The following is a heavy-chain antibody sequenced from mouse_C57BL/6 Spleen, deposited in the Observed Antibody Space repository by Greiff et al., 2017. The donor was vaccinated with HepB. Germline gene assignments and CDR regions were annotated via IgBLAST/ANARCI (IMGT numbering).Heavy chain of an antibody. CDR2: IDPSDSYT. Sequence: VQLQQPGAELVRPGTSVKLSRKASGYTFTSYWMHWVKQRPGQGLEWIGVIDPSDSYTNYNQKFKGKATLTVDTSSSTAYRQLSSLTSEDSAVYYCARGGEDFDYWGQGTTLTVSS. CDR3: ARGGEDFDY. CDR1: GYTFTSYW. V-gene: IGHV1-59*01. J-gene: IGHJ2*01.